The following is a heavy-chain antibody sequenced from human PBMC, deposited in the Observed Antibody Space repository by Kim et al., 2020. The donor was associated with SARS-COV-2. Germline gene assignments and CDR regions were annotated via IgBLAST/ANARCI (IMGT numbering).Heavy chain of an antibody. V-gene: IGHV4-59*13. CDR3: ARVVTGWDIVVVPALVPYYFDY. Sequence: SETLSLTCTVSGGSISSYYWSWIRQPPGKGLEWIGYIYYSGSTNYNPSFKSRVTISVDTSKNQFSLKLSSVTAADTAVYYCARVVTGWDIVVVPALVPYYFDYWGQGTLVTVSS. J-gene: IGHJ4*02. CDR2: IYYSGST. CDR1: GGSISSYY. D-gene: IGHD2-2*01.